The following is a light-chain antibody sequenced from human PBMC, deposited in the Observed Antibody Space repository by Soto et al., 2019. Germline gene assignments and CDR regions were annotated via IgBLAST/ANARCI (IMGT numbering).Light chain of an antibody. Sequence: DIQMTQSPSTLSAYVGDRVTLTCRASQSVSNSLAWYQQKSGKAPKLLIYDASILESGVPSRFSGIGSGTEFTLTISSLQPDDFATYYCQQYKNYWTFGQGTKVEFK. CDR3: QQYKNYWT. J-gene: IGKJ1*01. CDR1: QSVSNS. CDR2: DAS. V-gene: IGKV1-5*01.